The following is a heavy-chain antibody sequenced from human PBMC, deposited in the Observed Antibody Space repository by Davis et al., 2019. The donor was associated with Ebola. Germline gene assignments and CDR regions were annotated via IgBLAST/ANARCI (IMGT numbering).Heavy chain of an antibody. CDR3: ARPLYYDFWSGYGMDV. V-gene: IGHV3-73*01. Sequence: GGSLRLSCAASGFTFSGSAMHWVRQASGKGLEWVGRIRSKANSYATAYAASVKGRFTISRDDSKNTAYLQMNSLKTEDTAVYYCARPLYYDFWSGYGMDVWGQGTTVTVSS. D-gene: IGHD3-3*01. CDR1: GFTFSGSA. CDR2: IRSKANSYAT. J-gene: IGHJ6*02.